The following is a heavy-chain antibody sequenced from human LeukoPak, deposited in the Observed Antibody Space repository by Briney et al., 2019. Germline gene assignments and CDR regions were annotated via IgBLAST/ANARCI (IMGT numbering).Heavy chain of an antibody. Sequence: EASVKVSCKASGYTFTSYGISWVRQAPGQGLEWMGWISAYNGNTNYAQKFQGRVTIAADESTSTAYMELSSLRSEDTAVYYCASPDGRYYYDSSGYSTWGQGTLVTVSS. CDR1: GYTFTSYG. CDR3: ASPDGRYYYDSSGYST. J-gene: IGHJ5*02. CDR2: ISAYNGNT. D-gene: IGHD3-22*01. V-gene: IGHV1-18*01.